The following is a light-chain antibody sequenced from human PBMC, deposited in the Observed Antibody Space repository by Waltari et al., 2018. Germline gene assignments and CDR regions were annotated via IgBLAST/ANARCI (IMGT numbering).Light chain of an antibody. V-gene: IGLV2-14*01. CDR3: TSFTGAASWV. CDR2: EVS. CDR1: SRDVGGSNY. J-gene: IGLJ3*02. Sequence: QSALTQPASVSGSPGQSITISCTGTSRDVGGSNYFSWLQQHPGRAPKLIIYEVSHRPSGVSGRFSGSKSANTASLTISGLQTEDEADYYCTSFTGAASWVFGAGTKVTV.